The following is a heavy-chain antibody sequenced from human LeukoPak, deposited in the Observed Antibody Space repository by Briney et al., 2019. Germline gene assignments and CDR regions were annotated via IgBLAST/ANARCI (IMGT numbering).Heavy chain of an antibody. D-gene: IGHD1-1*01. V-gene: IGHV4-34*01. J-gene: IGHJ4*02. CDR3: ARVDRSNSTNYDY. Sequence: PSETLSLTCAVYGGSFSGYYWSWIRQPPGKGLEWIGEINHSGSTNYNPFLKSRVTISVDTSKNQFSLKLSSVTAADTAVYYCARVDRSNSTNYDYWGQGTLVTVSS. CDR2: INHSGST. CDR1: GGSFSGYY.